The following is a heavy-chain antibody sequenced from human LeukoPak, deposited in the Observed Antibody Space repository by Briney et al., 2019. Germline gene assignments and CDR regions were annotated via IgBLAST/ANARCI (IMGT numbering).Heavy chain of an antibody. CDR1: GGSISGYH. CDR3: VKLDRPGGRTGDAFDV. CDR2: VDYNGNT. D-gene: IGHD1-26*01. J-gene: IGHJ3*01. V-gene: IGHV4-59*08. Sequence: SETLSLTCTVSGGSISGYHWSWLRQPPGKGLEWIGYVDYNGNTNYSPSLSGRVTMSLDMSKNQFSLEMNWVTAADTAMFYCVKLDRPGGRTGDAFDVWGQGTMVTVSS.